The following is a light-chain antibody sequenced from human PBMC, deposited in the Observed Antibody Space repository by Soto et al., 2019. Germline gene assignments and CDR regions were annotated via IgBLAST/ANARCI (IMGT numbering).Light chain of an antibody. CDR3: CSYAGRDTFKV. CDR2: DVT. Sequence: QSALTQPRSVSGSPGQSVSVSCTGTSSDIGGYNSVSWYQQHPGKAPKLMIYDVTMRPSGVPDRFSGSKSGNTASLTISGLQAEEEADYYCCSYAGRDTFKVFGGGTKLTVL. J-gene: IGLJ2*01. V-gene: IGLV2-11*01. CDR1: SSDIGGYNS.